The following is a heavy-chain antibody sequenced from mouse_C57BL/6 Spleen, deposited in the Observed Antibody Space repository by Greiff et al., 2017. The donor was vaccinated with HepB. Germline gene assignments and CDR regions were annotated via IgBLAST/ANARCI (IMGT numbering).Heavy chain of an antibody. D-gene: IGHD1-1*01. CDR1: CYAFSSSW. J-gene: IGHJ2*01. V-gene: IGHV1-82*01. CDR2: IYPGDGDT. Sequence: QLQQSGPELVKPGASVKISCKASCYAFSSSWMNWVKQRPGKGLEWVGRIYPGDGDTNYNGKFKGKATLTADKSSSTAYMQLSSRTSEDSAVYFCAREYYYGSSFDYWGQGTTLTVSS. CDR3: AREYYYGSSFDY.